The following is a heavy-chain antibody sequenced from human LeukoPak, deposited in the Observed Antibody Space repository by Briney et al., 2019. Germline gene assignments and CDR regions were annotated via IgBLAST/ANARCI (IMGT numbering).Heavy chain of an antibody. CDR3: ARDSVITIFGSGWYFDL. V-gene: IGHV3-48*01. D-gene: IGHD3-3*01. CDR2: ISSSSSTI. CDR1: GFTFSSYS. Sequence: GGSPRLSCAASGFTFSSYSMNWVRQAPGKGLEWVSYISSSSSTIYYADSVKGRFTISRDNAKNSLYLQMNSLRAEDTAVYYCARDSVITIFGSGWYFDLWGRGTLVTVSS. J-gene: IGHJ2*01.